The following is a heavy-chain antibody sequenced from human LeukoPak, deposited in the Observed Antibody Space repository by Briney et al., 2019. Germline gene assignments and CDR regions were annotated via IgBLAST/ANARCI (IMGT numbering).Heavy chain of an antibody. CDR1: GFTFSSYS. D-gene: IGHD3-22*01. J-gene: IGHJ4*02. CDR3: ARVADSSGWDY. Sequence: PGVSLRLSCAASGFTFSSYSMNWVRQAPGKGLEWVSSISSSSSYIYYADSVKGRFTISRDNAKNSLYLQMNSLRAEDTAVYYCARVADSSGWDYWGQGTLVTVSS. V-gene: IGHV3-21*01. CDR2: ISSSSSYI.